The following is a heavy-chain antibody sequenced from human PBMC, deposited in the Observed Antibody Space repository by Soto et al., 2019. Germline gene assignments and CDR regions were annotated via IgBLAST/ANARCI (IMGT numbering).Heavy chain of an antibody. CDR3: PRALHIVVALAF. Sequence: ASETLSLTCTVSGGSISSGDYYWSWIRQPPGTGLEWIGYIYYSGSTYYNPSLKSRVTISVDTSKNQFSLKLSSVTAADTAVYPCPRALHIVVALAFGGQGPTVTVSS. CDR2: IYYSGST. D-gene: IGHD2-15*01. CDR1: GGSISSGDYY. V-gene: IGHV4-30-4*01. J-gene: IGHJ6*02.